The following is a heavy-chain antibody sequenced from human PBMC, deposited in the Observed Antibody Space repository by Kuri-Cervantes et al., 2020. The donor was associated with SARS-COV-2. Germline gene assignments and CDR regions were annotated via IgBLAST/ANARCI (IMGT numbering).Heavy chain of an antibody. D-gene: IGHD3-22*01. CDR1: GFTFSSYG. CDR2: ISYDGSNK. J-gene: IGHJ5*02. V-gene: IGHV3-30*03. Sequence: GESLKISCAASGFTFSSYGMHWVRQASGKGLEWVAVISYDGSNKYYADSVKGRFTISRDNFKNTLYFQMNSLRTEDTAVYYCARSDSRGWFDPWGQGTLVTVSS. CDR3: ARSDSRGWFDP.